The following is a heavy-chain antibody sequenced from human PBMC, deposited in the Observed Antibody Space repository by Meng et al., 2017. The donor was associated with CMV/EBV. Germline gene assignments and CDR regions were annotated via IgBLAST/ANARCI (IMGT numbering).Heavy chain of an antibody. J-gene: IGHJ5*02. V-gene: IGHV4-4*07. CDR1: GGSISSSS. CDR3: ARSMVVAGDWFDP. CDR2: IYTSGST. Sequence: QGQLTQSGSVPVKPSGLLSLPCSVSGGSISSSSWRWIRYPAGKGLEWIGRIYTSGSTNYNPSLKRRVTMSVDTSKNQFSLKLSSVTAADTAVYYCARSMVVAGDWFDPWGQGTLVTVSS. D-gene: IGHD2-15*01.